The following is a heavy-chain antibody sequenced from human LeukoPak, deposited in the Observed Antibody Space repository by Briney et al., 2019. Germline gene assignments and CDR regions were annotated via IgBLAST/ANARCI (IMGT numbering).Heavy chain of an antibody. CDR3: ASRISGIAVALSYYYYMDV. Sequence: SVKVSCKASGGTFSSYAISWVRQAPGQGLDWMGGIIPIFGTANYAQKFQGRVTITADESTSTAYMELSSLRSEDTAVYYCASRISGIAVALSYYYYMDVWGKGTTVTVS. CDR2: IIPIFGTA. J-gene: IGHJ6*03. V-gene: IGHV1-69*01. D-gene: IGHD6-19*01. CDR1: GGTFSSYA.